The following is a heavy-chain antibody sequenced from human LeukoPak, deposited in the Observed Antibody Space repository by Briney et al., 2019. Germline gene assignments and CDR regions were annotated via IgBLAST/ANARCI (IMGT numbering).Heavy chain of an antibody. CDR3: ARHVGYRGNSQDALDI. V-gene: IGHV1-18*01. CDR2: ISPYNANT. D-gene: IGHD4-23*01. CDR1: GYALTDFG. J-gene: IGHJ3*02. Sequence: GASVKVSCKASGYALTDFGVSWVRQAPGQGLEWMGWISPYNANTHYAQKFQGRVTMTTDTSTSTAYMELRSLRSDDTAMYYCARHVGYRGNSQDALDIWGQGTMVTVSS.